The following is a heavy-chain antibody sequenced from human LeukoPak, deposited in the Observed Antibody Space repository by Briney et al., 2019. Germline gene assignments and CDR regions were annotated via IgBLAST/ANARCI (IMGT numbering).Heavy chain of an antibody. CDR2: IYENGGTT. CDR1: GFTLRSHA. D-gene: IGHD2-21*01. Sequence: GGSLRLSCVGSGFTLRSHAMSWVRQAPEKGLEFVSGIYENGGTTYYADSVKGRFSISRGNSKNTLYLQMDSLRGEDTAVYYCAKDFRIGYSAHFDYWGQGALVTVSS. V-gene: IGHV3-23*01. J-gene: IGHJ4*02. CDR3: AKDFRIGYSAHFDY.